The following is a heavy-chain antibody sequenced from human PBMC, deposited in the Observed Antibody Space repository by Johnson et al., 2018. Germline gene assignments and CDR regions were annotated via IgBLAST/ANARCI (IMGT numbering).Heavy chain of an antibody. CDR2: INSDGRAT. CDR3: AKRVVVTAPYYYYMDV. CDR1: EFTLSDYW. J-gene: IGHJ6*03. D-gene: IGHD2-21*02. V-gene: IGHV3-74*02. Sequence: EVQLVESGGGLVQPGGSLRLSCAASEFTLSDYWMHWVRQAPGKGPEWVSRINSDGRATNYADSVKGRFTISRDNSQNTRYLQMNSLRVEDTAVYYWAKRVVVTAPYYYYMDVGGKGTTVTVSS.